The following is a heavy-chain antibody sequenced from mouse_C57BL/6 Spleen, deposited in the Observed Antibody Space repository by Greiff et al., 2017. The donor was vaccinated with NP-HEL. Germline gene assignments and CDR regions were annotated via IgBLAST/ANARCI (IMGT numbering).Heavy chain of an antibody. V-gene: IGHV1-76*01. CDR2: IYPGSGNT. CDR3: ARGKDYYDYDFYYFDY. Sequence: QVQLQQSGAELVRPGASVKLSCKASGYTFTDYYINWVKQRPGQGLEWIARIYPGSGNTYYNEKFKGKATLTAEKSSSTAYMQLSSLTSEDSAVYFCARGKDYYDYDFYYFDYWGQGTTLTVSS. D-gene: IGHD2-4*01. CDR1: GYTFTDYY. J-gene: IGHJ2*01.